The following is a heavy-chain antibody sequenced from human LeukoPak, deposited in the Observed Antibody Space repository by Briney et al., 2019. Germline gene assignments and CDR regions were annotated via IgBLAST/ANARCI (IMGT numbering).Heavy chain of an antibody. CDR2: IYYSGST. V-gene: IGHV4-39*01. CDR3: ARQAYYYGSGSYYWFDP. CDR1: GVSISSSNSY. D-gene: IGHD3-10*01. J-gene: IGHJ5*02. Sequence: SETLSLTCTVSGVSISSSNSYWGWIRQPPGKGLEWIGSIYYSGSTYYNPSLESRVTISVDTSKNQFSLKLSSVTAADTAVYYCARQAYYYGSGSYYWFDPWGQGTLVTVSS.